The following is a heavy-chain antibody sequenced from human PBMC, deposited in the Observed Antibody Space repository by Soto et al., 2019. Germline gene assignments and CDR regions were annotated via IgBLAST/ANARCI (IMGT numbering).Heavy chain of an antibody. V-gene: IGHV4-34*01. J-gene: IGHJ6*02. CDR1: GGSFSGYY. CDR2: INHSGST. CDR3: ARSLRYYPRGYIYRHRRCMDV. D-gene: IGHD5-18*01. Sequence: SETLSLTCAVYGGSFSGYYWSWIRQPPGKGLEWIGEINHSGSTNYSPSLKSRVTISVDTSKNQFSLKLSSVTAADTAVYYCARSLRYYPRGYIYRHRRCMDVWGQGTTVTVSS.